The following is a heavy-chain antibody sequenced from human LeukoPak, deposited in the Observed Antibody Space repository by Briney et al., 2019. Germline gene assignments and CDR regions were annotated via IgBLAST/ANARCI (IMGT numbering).Heavy chain of an antibody. CDR3: ARVQGGGWYDS. Sequence: ASVKVSYKASGYTFTSYDINWVRQATGQGLEWMGWMNPNSGNTNYAQKLQGRVTMTTDTSTSTAYMELRSLRSDDTAVYYCARVQGGGWYDSWGQGTLVTVSS. V-gene: IGHV1-18*01. D-gene: IGHD2-15*01. CDR2: MNPNSGNT. CDR1: GYTFTSYD. J-gene: IGHJ5*01.